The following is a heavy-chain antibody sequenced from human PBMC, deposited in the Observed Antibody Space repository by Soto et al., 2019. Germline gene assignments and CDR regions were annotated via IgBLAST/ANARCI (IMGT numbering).Heavy chain of an antibody. CDR3: VLSEDSGYRYEASLGV. CDR1: GYNFGDYW. Sequence: RESLKISCKGSGYNFGDYWIAWVRQKSGKGLECLGIIYPGDSDARYSPSFQGQVAISADKSISTAYLQWSSLKASDTAMYYCVLSEDSGYRYEASLGVCRQWTT. V-gene: IGHV5-51*01. D-gene: IGHD5-12*01. J-gene: IGHJ6*01. CDR2: IYPGDSDA.